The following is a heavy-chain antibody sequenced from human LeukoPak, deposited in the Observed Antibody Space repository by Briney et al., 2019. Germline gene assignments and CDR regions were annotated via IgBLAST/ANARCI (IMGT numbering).Heavy chain of an antibody. CDR2: IKQDGSEK. CDR3: AREDRYNYGYSLDY. D-gene: IGHD5-18*01. CDR1: GFTFSSYW. J-gene: IGHJ4*02. Sequence: GGSLRLSCAASGFTFSSYWMSWVRQAPGKGLEWVANIKQDGSEKFYVDSLKGRFTISRDNAKNSLYLQMNSLRAEDTAVYYCAREDRYNYGYSLDYWGQGTLVTVSS. V-gene: IGHV3-7*01.